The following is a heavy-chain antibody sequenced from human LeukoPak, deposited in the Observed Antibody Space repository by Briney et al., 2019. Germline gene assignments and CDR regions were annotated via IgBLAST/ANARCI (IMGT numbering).Heavy chain of an antibody. Sequence: GGSLRLSCAASGFTFSSYGMSWVRQAPGKGLEWVAVIYYDGSKKYYADSVEGRFTISRDNSKNTLYLHMKSLRVEDTAVYYCARGPDGYNSHFDYWGQGTLVTVSS. CDR1: GFTFSSYG. CDR2: IYYDGSKK. V-gene: IGHV3-30*03. J-gene: IGHJ4*02. D-gene: IGHD5-24*01. CDR3: ARGPDGYNSHFDY.